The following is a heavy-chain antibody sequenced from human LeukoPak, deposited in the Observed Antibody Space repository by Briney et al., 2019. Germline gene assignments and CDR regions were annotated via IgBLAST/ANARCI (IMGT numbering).Heavy chain of an antibody. Sequence: GGSLRLSCAASGFRFSSYAMSWVRQAPGKGLEWVSGISGSGGSTHYADSVKGRFTISRDNSKNALYLQINGLRVEDTAIYYCAKEEGSSHGWEGFDSWGQGTLVTVSS. CDR2: ISGSGGST. CDR3: AKEEGSSHGWEGFDS. D-gene: IGHD3-16*01. V-gene: IGHV3-23*01. J-gene: IGHJ4*02. CDR1: GFRFSSYA.